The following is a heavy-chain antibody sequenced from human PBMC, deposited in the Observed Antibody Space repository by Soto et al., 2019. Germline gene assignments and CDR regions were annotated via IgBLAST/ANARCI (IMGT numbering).Heavy chain of an antibody. V-gene: IGHV4-34*01. CDR1: GGSFSGYY. CDR3: ARTDLNYYSNYRDYYYYYMAV. D-gene: IGHD4-4*01. Sequence: SETLSLTCAVYGGSFSGYYWSWIRQPPGKGLEWIGEINHSGSTNYNPSLKSRVTISVDTSKNQFSLKLSSVTAADTAVYYCARTDLNYYSNYRDYYYYYMAVWGKGTTVTVSS. CDR2: INHSGST. J-gene: IGHJ6*03.